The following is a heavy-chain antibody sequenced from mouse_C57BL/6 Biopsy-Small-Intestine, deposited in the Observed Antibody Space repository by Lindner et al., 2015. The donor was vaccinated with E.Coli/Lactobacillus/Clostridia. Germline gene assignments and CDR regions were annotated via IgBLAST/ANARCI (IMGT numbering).Heavy chain of an antibody. CDR1: GFIFNIYG. J-gene: IGHJ4*01. Sequence: VQLQESGGDLVKPGGSLKLSCAASGFIFNIYGMSWVRQSPDKRLEWVATISSAGTYTHYPDSVKGRFTVSRDNAQNTLYLHMASLGSEDTANYYCTRLSLYNYAMDYWGQGTSVTVSS. CDR2: ISSAGTYT. D-gene: IGHD6-2*01. V-gene: IGHV5-6*01. CDR3: TRLSLYNYAMDY.